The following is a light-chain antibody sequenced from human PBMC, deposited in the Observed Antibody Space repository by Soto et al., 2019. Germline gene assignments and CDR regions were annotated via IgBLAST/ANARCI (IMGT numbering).Light chain of an antibody. CDR1: SSDVGGYNY. J-gene: IGLJ1*01. CDR3: SSCTSSSTLYV. CDR2: EVS. V-gene: IGLV2-14*01. Sequence: QSALTQPASVSGSPGQSITISCTGTSSDVGGYNYVSWYQQHPGKAPKLMIFEVSSRPSGVSYRFSGSKSGNTASLTISGLQAEDEADYYCSSCTSSSTLYVFGSGTKVTVL.